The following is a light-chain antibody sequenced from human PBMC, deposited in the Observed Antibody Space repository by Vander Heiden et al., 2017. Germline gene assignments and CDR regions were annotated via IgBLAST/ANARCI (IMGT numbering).Light chain of an antibody. J-gene: IGLJ2*01. CDR3: QSYDSSLSGWV. CDR2: GNS. Sequence: QSVLTQPPSVSGAPGQTVTISCTWSISNIGEGYDVPWYQQLPGTAPKLLIYGNSNRPSGVPDRFSGSKSGTSAPLAITGLQAEDEADYYCQSYDSSLSGWVFGGGTKLTVL. CDR1: ISNIGEGYD. V-gene: IGLV1-40*01.